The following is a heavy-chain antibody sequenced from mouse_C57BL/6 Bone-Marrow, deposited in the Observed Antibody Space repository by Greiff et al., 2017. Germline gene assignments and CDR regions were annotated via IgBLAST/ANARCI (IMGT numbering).Heavy chain of an antibody. CDR2: FHPYTDDP. CDR1: GYTFTTYP. D-gene: IGHD5-1*01. J-gene: IGHJ2*01. CDR3: ARSSTFFYYFDY. V-gene: IGHV1-47*01. Sequence: VQLQESGAELVKPGASVKMSCKASGYTFTTYPIEWMKQTHGKSLEWIGNFHPYTDDPKYHDKFKGKATLTVEKSSNTVYLELSRLTSDDSAVYYDARSSTFFYYFDYWGQGTTLTVSS.